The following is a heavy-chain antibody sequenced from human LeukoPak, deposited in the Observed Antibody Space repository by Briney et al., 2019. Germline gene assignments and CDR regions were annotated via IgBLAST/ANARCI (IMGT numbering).Heavy chain of an antibody. D-gene: IGHD6-25*01. J-gene: IGHJ6*03. V-gene: IGHV3-30*01. CDR2: ISYDGSDK. CDR3: TRGPSGSSGYYYSYYMDV. CDR1: GFTFSSYP. Sequence: PGGSLRLSCAASGFTFSSYPIHWVRQAPGKGLEWVALISYDGSDKYYADSVKGRFTISRDNSKNTLYLQMNSLRAEDTSVYYCTRGPSGSSGYYYSYYMDVWGKGATVTVSS.